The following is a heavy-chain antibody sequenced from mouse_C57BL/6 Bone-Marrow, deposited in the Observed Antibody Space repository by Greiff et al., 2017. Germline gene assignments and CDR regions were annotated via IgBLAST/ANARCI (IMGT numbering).Heavy chain of an antibody. D-gene: IGHD2-2*01. CDR3: ARWRGYSPSSYYLDY. J-gene: IGHJ2*01. V-gene: IGHV1-64*01. CDR1: GYTFTSYW. CDR2: IHPNSGST. Sequence: QVQLQQPGAELVKPGASVKLSCKASGYTFTSYWMHWVKQRPGQGLEWIGMIHPNSGSTNYNEKFKSKATLTVDKSSSTAYMQLSSLTSEDSAVYYCARWRGYSPSSYYLDYWGQGTTLTVSS.